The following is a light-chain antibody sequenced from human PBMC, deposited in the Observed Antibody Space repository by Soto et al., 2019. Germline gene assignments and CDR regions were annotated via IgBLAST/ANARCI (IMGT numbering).Light chain of an antibody. V-gene: IGKV4-1*01. J-gene: IGKJ4*01. CDR2: WAS. CDR3: QQYYSPPPT. Sequence: DIVMTQSPDSLAVSLGERATINCKSSQSVLYSSNNKNYLAWYQQKPGQPPTLIIYWASTRESGVPDRFSGSGSGTDFTLTISSLQAEDVAVYCCQQYYSPPPTFGGGTKVEIK. CDR1: QSVLYSSNNKNY.